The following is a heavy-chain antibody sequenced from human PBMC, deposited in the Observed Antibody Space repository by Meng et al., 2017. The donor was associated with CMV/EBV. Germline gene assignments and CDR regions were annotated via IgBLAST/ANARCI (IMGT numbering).Heavy chain of an antibody. D-gene: IGHD1-26*01. CDR3: ARGTLSGSSPAVFDY. CDR2: INPSGGST. J-gene: IGHJ4*02. CDR1: GYTFTSYY. Sequence: ASVKVSCKASGYTFTSYYMHWVRQATGQGLEWMGIINPSGGSTSYAQKFQGRVTMTRDTSTSTVYMELSSLRSEDTAVYYCARGTLSGSSPAVFDYWGQGTLVTVSS. V-gene: IGHV1-46*01.